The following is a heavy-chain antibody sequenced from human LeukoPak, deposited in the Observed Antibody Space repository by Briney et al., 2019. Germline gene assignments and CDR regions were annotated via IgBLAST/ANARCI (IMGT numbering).Heavy chain of an antibody. Sequence: PSETLSLTCAVSGGSISSSNWWSWVRQAPGKGLEWVSAISGSGGSTYYADSVKGRFTISRDNSKNTLYLQMNSLRAEDTAVYYCAKDPGFGELVTSPHYYYYYMDVWGKGTTVTISS. CDR1: GGSISSSN. V-gene: IGHV3-23*01. CDR3: AKDPGFGELVTSPHYYYYYMDV. D-gene: IGHD3-10*01. J-gene: IGHJ6*03. CDR2: ISGSGGST.